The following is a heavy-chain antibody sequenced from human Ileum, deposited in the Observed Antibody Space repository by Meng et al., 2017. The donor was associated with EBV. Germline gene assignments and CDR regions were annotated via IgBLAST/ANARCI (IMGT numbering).Heavy chain of an antibody. CDR1: GFTFSTSV. CDR3: AKLAVRGNYHGADY. CDR2: SRGSDGVT. Sequence: EVQLLESGGDLVQPGGSLRLSCGASGFTFSTSVMYWVRQAPGKGLEWVSASRGSDGVTTYADSVEGRFSISRDNSMNTLYLQMSSLRVEDTAVYYCAKLAVRGNYHGADYWGQGTLVTVSS. V-gene: IGHV3-23*01. D-gene: IGHD1-7*01. J-gene: IGHJ4*02.